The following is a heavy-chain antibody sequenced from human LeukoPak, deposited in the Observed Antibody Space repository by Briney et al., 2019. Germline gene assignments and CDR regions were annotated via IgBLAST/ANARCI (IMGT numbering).Heavy chain of an antibody. CDR2: ISGSGGST. CDR3: ARTGTDYDILTGYYYYYGMDV. Sequence: GSLRLSCAASRFTFSTYAMSWVRQPPGKGLEWVSAISGSGGSTYYADSVKGRSTISRDNSKNTLYLQMNSLRAEDTAVYYCARTGTDYDILTGYYYYYGMDVWGQGTTVTVSS. CDR1: RFTFSTYA. D-gene: IGHD3-9*01. J-gene: IGHJ6*02. V-gene: IGHV3-23*01.